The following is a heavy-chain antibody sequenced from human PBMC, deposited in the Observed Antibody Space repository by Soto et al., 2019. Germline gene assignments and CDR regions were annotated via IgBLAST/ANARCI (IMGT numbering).Heavy chain of an antibody. Sequence: PSETLSLTCTVSGGSISSSSYYWGWIRQPPGKGLEWIGSIYYSGSTYYNPSLKSRVTISVDTSKNQFSLKLSSVTAADTAVYYCARMLMATTLDYWGQGTLVTVSS. CDR3: ARMLMATTLDY. V-gene: IGHV4-39*01. J-gene: IGHJ4*02. CDR2: IYYSGST. CDR1: GGSISSSSYY. D-gene: IGHD5-12*01.